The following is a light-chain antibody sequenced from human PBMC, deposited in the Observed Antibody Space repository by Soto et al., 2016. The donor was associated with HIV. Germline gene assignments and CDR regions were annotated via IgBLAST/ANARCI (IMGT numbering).Light chain of an antibody. CDR2: SAS. CDR1: QGVSSW. Sequence: IRMTQSPSTLSAFVGDTITITCRASQGVSSWLAWYQHKPPNAPKLLIYSASSLQSGVPSRFSGSGSGTDFTLTISSLQPEDFATYFCQQAHSFPLTFGGGTKVEIK. J-gene: IGKJ4*01. V-gene: IGKV1-12*01. CDR3: QQAHSFPLT.